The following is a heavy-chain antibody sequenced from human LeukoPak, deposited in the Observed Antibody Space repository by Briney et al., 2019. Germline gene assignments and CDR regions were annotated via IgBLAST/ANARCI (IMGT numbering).Heavy chain of an antibody. CDR3: AGKRAPAGTDWFDP. CDR1: GGSFSGYY. D-gene: IGHD6-13*01. J-gene: IGHJ5*02. V-gene: IGHV4-34*01. Sequence: SETLSLTCAVYGGSFSGYYWSWIRQPPGKGLEWIGEINHSGSTNYNPSLKSRVTISVDTSKNQFSLKLSSVTAADTAVYYCAGKRAPAGTDWFDPWGQGTLVTVSS. CDR2: INHSGST.